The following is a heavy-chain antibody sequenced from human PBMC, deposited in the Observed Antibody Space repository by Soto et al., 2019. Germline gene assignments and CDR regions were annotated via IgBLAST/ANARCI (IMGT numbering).Heavy chain of an antibody. CDR3: ARQDYCPGMDV. Sequence: ASVKVSCKASGYTFTSYFITWVRQAPGQGLEWMGWISAYNGNTNYAQMLQGRVTMTTDTSTATAYMEMRSLRSDDTAVYYCARQDYCPGMDVWGQGTTVTVSS. CDR1: GYTFTSYF. J-gene: IGHJ6*02. V-gene: IGHV1-18*01. CDR2: ISAYNGNT.